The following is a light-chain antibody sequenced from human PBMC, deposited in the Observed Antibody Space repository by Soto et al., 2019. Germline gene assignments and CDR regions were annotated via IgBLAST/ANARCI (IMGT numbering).Light chain of an antibody. Sequence: DIQMTQSPSTLSASVGDRVTITCRASESISNFLAWYQQKPGKAPNLLIYKASSLESGVPSRFSGSGSGTEFTLTISSLQPDDFATYYCQHYNSYSTFGQGTRLEIK. CDR2: KAS. CDR1: ESISNF. J-gene: IGKJ5*01. CDR3: QHYNSYST. V-gene: IGKV1-5*03.